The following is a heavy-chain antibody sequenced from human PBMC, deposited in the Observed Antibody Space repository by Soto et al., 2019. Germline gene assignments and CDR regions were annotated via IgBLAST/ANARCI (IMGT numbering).Heavy chain of an antibody. V-gene: IGHV1-18*01. Sequence: GASVKVSCKASGYTFTSYGISWVRQAPGQGLEWMGWISAYNGNTNYAQKLQGRVTMTTDTSTSTAYMELRSLRSDDTAVYYCARTYDFWSGFYGMDVWGQGTTVTVSS. CDR3: ARTYDFWSGFYGMDV. CDR1: GYTFTSYG. J-gene: IGHJ6*02. CDR2: ISAYNGNT. D-gene: IGHD3-3*01.